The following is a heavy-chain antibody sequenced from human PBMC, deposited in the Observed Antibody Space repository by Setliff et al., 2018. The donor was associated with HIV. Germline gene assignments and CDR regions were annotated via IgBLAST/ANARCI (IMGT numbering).Heavy chain of an antibody. Sequence: SETLSLTCTVSGDSITRGSYYWSWIRQPAGKGLEWIGHIYTSGKTHYSPSLKSRITISADTSKNQLSLNLSSVNAADTAVYYCARAAYSGTYLWEPATDLWGRGTLVTVSS. D-gene: IGHD1-26*01. CDR3: ARAAYSGTYLWEPATDL. V-gene: IGHV4-61*09. J-gene: IGHJ2*01. CDR2: IYTSGKT. CDR1: GDSITRGSYY.